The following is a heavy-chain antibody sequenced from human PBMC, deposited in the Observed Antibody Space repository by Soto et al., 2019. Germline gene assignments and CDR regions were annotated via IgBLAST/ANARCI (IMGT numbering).Heavy chain of an antibody. CDR2: INSDGSST. CDR1: GFTFSSYW. CDR3: AREASGYYDSMPFAY. J-gene: IGHJ4*02. V-gene: IGHV3-74*01. Sequence: GGSLRLSCAASGFTFSSYWMHWVRQAPGKGLVWVSRINSDGSSTSYADSVKGRFTISRDNAKNTLYLQMNSLRAEDTAVYYCAREASGYYDSMPFAYWGQGTLVTVSS. D-gene: IGHD3-22*01.